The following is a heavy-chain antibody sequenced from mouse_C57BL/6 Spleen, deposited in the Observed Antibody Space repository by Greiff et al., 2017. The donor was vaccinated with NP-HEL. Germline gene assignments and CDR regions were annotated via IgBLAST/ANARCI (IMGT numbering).Heavy chain of an antibody. CDR1: GFTFSDYY. J-gene: IGHJ4*01. V-gene: IGHV5-16*01. Sequence: EVKLVESEGGLVQPGSSMKLSCTASGFTFSDYYMAWVRQVPEKGLEWVANINYDGSSTYYLDSLKSRFIISRDNAKNILYLQMSSLKSEDTATYYCARVYYAMDYWGQGTSVTVSS. CDR2: INYDGSST. CDR3: ARVYYAMDY.